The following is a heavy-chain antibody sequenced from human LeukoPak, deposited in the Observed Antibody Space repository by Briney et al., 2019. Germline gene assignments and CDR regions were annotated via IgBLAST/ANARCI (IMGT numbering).Heavy chain of an antibody. CDR1: GYTFTKYA. CDR3: ANCYDSSGFFAY. D-gene: IGHD3-22*01. V-gene: IGHV7-4-1*02. J-gene: IGHJ4*02. Sequence: GVSVKVSCKGSGYTFTKYAISWVRQAPGQGLEYMGWIDTNTGNPTYAQGFTGRFVFSLDTSVCTAYLQISSLKAEDSAIYFCANCYDSSGFFAYWGQGTLVTVSS. CDR2: IDTNTGNP.